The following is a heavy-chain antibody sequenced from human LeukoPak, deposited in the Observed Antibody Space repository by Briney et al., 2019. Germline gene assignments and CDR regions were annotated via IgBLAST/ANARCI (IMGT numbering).Heavy chain of an antibody. CDR3: ARDRGLDSSGWGQRAGDASDI. V-gene: IGHV3-21*01. CDR1: GFTFSSYS. CDR2: ISSSSSYI. J-gene: IGHJ3*02. D-gene: IGHD3-22*01. Sequence: PGGSLRLSCAASGFTFSSYSMNWVRQAPGKGLEWVSSISSSSSYIYYADSVKGRFTISRDNAKNSLYLQMNSLRAEDTAVYYCARDRGLDSSGWGQRAGDASDIWGQGTMVTVSS.